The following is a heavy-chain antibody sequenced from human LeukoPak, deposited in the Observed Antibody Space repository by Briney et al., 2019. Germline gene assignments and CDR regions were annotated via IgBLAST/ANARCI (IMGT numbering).Heavy chain of an antibody. J-gene: IGHJ3*02. CDR3: ASQVGDSSLVDAFDI. V-gene: IGHV5-51*01. CDR2: IYPGDSDT. D-gene: IGHD4-17*01. Sequence: GGSLKISCKGSGYSFTSYWIVWVRQMPGKGLEWMGIIYPGDSDTRYSPSFQGQVTISADKSISTAYLQWSSLKASDTAMYYCASQVGDSSLVDAFDIWGQGTMVTVSS. CDR1: GYSFTSYW.